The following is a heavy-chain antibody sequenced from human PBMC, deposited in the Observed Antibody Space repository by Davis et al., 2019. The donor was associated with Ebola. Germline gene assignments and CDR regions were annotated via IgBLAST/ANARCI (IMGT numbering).Heavy chain of an antibody. J-gene: IGHJ4*02. Sequence: GESLKISCKVSGYSFTTYWIGWVRQMPGKGLEWMGTVYPGDSDTRYSPSFQGHVTISAEKSSNTAYLQWSSLKASDTAIYDCAKLGRSSDYYGRHFDWWGQGTRVTVSS. CDR3: AKLGRSSDYYGRHFDW. CDR2: VYPGDSDT. CDR1: GYSFTTYW. D-gene: IGHD3-22*01. V-gene: IGHV5-51*01.